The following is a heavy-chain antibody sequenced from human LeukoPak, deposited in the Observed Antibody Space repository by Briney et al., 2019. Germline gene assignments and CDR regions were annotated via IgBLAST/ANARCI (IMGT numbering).Heavy chain of an antibody. CDR1: GGSISSGDYY. D-gene: IGHD3-22*01. J-gene: IGHJ5*02. Sequence: ASETLSLTCTVSGGSISSGDYYWSWIRQPPGKGLEWIGYIYYSGSTYYSPSLKSRVTISVDTSKNQFSLKLSSVTAADTAVYYCARSGYPNNWFDPWGQGTLVTVSS. CDR3: ARSGYPNNWFDP. CDR2: IYYSGST. V-gene: IGHV4-30-4*01.